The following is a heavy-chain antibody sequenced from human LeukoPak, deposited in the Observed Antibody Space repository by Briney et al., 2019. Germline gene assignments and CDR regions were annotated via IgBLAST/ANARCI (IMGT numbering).Heavy chain of an antibody. J-gene: IGHJ4*02. CDR2: INPSGGST. Sequence: ASVKVSCKASGYTFTSYYMHWVRQAPGQGLEWMGIINPSGGSTSYAQKFQGRVTMTRDTSTSTVYMELSSLRSEDTAVYYCARVSVLYYDSSGYYPFDYWGQGTLVTVSS. CDR3: ARVSVLYYDSSGYYPFDY. D-gene: IGHD3-22*01. V-gene: IGHV1-46*01. CDR1: GYTFTSYY.